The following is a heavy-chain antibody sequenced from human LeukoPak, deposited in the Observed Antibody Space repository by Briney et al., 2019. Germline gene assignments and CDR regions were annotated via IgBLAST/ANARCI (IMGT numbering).Heavy chain of an antibody. CDR2: IYYSGST. Sequence: SETLSLTCTVSGGSISSSSYYWGWIRQPPGKGLEWIGSIYYSGSTYYNPSLKSRVTISVDTSKNQFSLKLSSVTAADTAVYYCARISGMTTVTKYQYWGQGTLVTVSS. CDR1: GGSISSSSYY. D-gene: IGHD4-17*01. J-gene: IGHJ4*02. V-gene: IGHV4-39*01. CDR3: ARISGMTTVTKYQY.